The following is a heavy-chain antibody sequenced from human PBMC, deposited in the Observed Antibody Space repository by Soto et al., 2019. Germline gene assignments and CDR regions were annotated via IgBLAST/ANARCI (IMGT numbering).Heavy chain of an antibody. J-gene: IGHJ6*02. D-gene: IGHD2-15*01. CDR1: GGTFSSYA. V-gene: IGHV1-69*10. Sequence: ASVQVSCKASGGTFSSYAISWVRQAPGQGREWVGGIIPILGIANYAQKFQGRVKITTDKSTSTAYMELSSLRSEDTAVSYCESDCSGGSCYCYYGLDVWGQGTTVTVSS. CDR2: IIPILGIA. CDR3: ESDCSGGSCYCYYGLDV.